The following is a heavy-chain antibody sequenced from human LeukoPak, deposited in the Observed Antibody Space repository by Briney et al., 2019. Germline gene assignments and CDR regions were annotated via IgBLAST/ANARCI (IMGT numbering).Heavy chain of an antibody. J-gene: IGHJ4*02. CDR1: GYTFTGYY. D-gene: IGHD2-2*01. V-gene: IGHV1-2*04. CDR2: INPNSGGT. Sequence: ASVKVSCKASGYTFTGYYMHWVRQAPGQGLEWMGWINPNSGGTNYAQKFQGWVTMTRDTSISTAYMELSRLRSDDTAVYYCARGRHCSGTSCYPDYWGQGTLVTVSS. CDR3: ARGRHCSGTSCYPDY.